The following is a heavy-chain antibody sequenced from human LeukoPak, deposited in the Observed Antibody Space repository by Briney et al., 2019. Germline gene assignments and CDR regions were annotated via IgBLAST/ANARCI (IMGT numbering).Heavy chain of an antibody. CDR2: ISSNGGST. J-gene: IGHJ4*02. CDR1: GFTFSSYA. Sequence: PGGSLRLSCSASGFTFSSYAMHWVRQAPGKGLEYVSAISSNGGSTYYADSVKGRFTISRDNSKNTLYLQMSSLRAEDTAVYYCVSASAAGSLFFDYWGQGTLVTVSS. D-gene: IGHD6-13*01. V-gene: IGHV3-64D*09. CDR3: VSASAAGSLFFDY.